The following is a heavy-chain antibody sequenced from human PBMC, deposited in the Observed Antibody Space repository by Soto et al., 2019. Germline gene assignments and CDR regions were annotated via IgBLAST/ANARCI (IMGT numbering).Heavy chain of an antibody. V-gene: IGHV3-23*03. CDR3: AKDPNGDYVGAFDS. Sequence: EVQLLESGGGLVQPGGSLRLSCTASGFSFSNYAVTWVRQAPGKGLEWVSSIGSDTSYIYYADSVKGRFTISRDKSKNTVFLQMNSLRADDTAGYHCAKDPNGDYVGAFDSWGQGALVTVSS. CDR2: IGSDTSYI. CDR1: GFSFSNYA. D-gene: IGHD4-17*01. J-gene: IGHJ4*02.